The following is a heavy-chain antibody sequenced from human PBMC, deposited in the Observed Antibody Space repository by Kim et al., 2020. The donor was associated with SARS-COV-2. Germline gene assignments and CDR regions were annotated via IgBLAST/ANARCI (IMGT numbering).Heavy chain of an antibody. D-gene: IGHD6-13*01. CDR2: IKSKTDGGTT. Sequence: GGSLRLSCAASGFTFSNAWMSWVRQAPGKGLEWVGRIKSKTDGGTTDYAAPVKGRFTISRDDSKNTLYLQMNSLKTEDTAVYYCTTGDSSWHPASYFDYWGQGTLVTVSS. CDR1: GFTFSNAW. CDR3: TTGDSSWHPASYFDY. V-gene: IGHV3-15*01. J-gene: IGHJ4*02.